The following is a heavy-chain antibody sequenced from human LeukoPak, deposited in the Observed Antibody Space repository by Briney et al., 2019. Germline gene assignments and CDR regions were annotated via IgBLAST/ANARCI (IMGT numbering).Heavy chain of an antibody. Sequence: PSETLSLTCVVTGGSFIAHFWAWIRQSPARGLEWIGEINQSGDTDYNPSLKRRVKISIDVSRSQFSLTLTSVTAAETARYYCARVLGIAVVAGATDDNYFDSWGQGALDTVSS. CDR2: INQSGDT. D-gene: IGHD2-2*01. CDR1: GGSFIAHF. J-gene: IGHJ5*01. V-gene: IGHV4-34*01. CDR3: ARVLGIAVVAGATDDNYFDS.